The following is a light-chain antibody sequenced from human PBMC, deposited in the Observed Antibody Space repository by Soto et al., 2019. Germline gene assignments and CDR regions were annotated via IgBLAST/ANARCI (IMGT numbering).Light chain of an antibody. CDR3: PQYTSYYT. CDR2: KAS. Sequence: DIQMTQSPSTLSASVGDRVTITCRASQSISNWLAWYQQKPGKAPKLLIYKASTLQSGVPSRFSGSGSGADFTLTISSLQADDVGTYCCPQYTSYYTFGQGTKLEIK. CDR1: QSISNW. V-gene: IGKV1-5*03. J-gene: IGKJ2*01.